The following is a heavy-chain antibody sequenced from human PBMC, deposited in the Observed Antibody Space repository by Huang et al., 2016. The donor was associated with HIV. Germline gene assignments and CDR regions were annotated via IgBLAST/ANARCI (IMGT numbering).Heavy chain of an antibody. V-gene: IGHV3-23*01. D-gene: IGHD6-13*01. Sequence: EVQLLESGGGLVQPGGSLRLSCAASGFTFSSYAMSWVRQAPGKGLGWVSSMTGRGSSSYYADSVKGRFTISRDNSKNTLYLQMNSLRAEDTAIYYCAKADSGAAAGSLVDYWGQGTLVTVSS. CDR1: GFTFSSYA. J-gene: IGHJ4*02. CDR2: MTGRGSSS. CDR3: AKADSGAAAGSLVDY.